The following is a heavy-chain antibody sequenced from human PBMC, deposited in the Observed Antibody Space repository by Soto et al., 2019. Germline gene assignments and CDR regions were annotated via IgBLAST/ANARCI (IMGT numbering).Heavy chain of an antibody. CDR3: AGHVFGPLHGLVDV. CDR1: GGAMDSYY. V-gene: IGHV4-59*08. J-gene: IGHJ6*02. Sequence: QVQLQESGPGLVKPSETLSLPCTVSGGAMDSYYSSWFRQPPVKGLEWIGYRGYSGYTSYNPSLRSRVPLALDTSKNQFSLRLRSVTAADTALYYFAGHVFGPLHGLVDVWGQGTTVTVS. CDR2: RGYSGYT. D-gene: IGHD3-10*02.